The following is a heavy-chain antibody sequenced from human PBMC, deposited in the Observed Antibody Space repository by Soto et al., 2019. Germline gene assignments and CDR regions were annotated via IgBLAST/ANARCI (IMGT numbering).Heavy chain of an antibody. V-gene: IGHV1-69*12. J-gene: IGHJ4*02. CDR3: ARFDGSEPWFGPPPPYYFDY. D-gene: IGHD3-9*01. CDR1: GGTFSSYA. CDR2: IIPIFGTA. Sequence: QVQLVQSGAEVKKPGSSVKVSCKASGGTFSSYAISWVRQAPGQGLEWMGGIIPIFGTANYAQKFQGRVTISAEESTSTAYMELGSLRSEDTAVYYLARFDGSEPWFGPPPPYYFDYWGQGTLVTVSS.